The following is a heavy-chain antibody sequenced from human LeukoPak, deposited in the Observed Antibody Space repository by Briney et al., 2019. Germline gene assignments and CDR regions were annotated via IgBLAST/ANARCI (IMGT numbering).Heavy chain of an antibody. CDR2: IIPIFGTA. CDR3: ARDRDDDYGSGSYPTGYMDV. V-gene: IGHV1-69*05. J-gene: IGHJ6*03. CDR1: GGTFSSYA. D-gene: IGHD3-10*01. Sequence: SVEVSCKASGGTFSSYAISWVRQAPGQGLEWMGGIIPIFGTANYAQKFQGRVTMTRDMSTSTVYMELSSLRSEDTAVYYCARDRDDDYGSGSYPTGYMDVWGKGTTVTVSS.